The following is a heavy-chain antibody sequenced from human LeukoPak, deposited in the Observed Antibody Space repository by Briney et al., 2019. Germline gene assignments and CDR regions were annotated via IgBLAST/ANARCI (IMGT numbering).Heavy chain of an antibody. D-gene: IGHD6-13*01. CDR3: ARASIAAVSPFDY. CDR2: IIPILGIA. V-gene: IGHV1-69*04. Sequence: ASVEFSCKASGGTFSSDAINWVRQAPGQGLEWMGRIIPILGIANYAQKFQGRVTITADKSTSTAYMELSSLRSEDTAVYYCARASIAAVSPFDYWGQGTLVTVSS. J-gene: IGHJ4*02. CDR1: GGTFSSDA.